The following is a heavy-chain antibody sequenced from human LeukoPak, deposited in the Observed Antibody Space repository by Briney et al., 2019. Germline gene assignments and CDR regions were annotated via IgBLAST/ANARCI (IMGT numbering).Heavy chain of an antibody. CDR1: GYSFTSYW. J-gene: IGHJ4*02. V-gene: IGHV5-51*01. CDR3: ARLVARSGVSLAVAGTGLYYFDY. Sequence: GESLKISCKGSGYSFTSYWIGWVRQMPGKGLEWMGIIYLGDSDTRYSPSFQGQVTISADKSISTAYLQWSSLKASDTAMYYCARLVARSGVSLAVAGTGLYYFDYWGQGTLVTVSS. D-gene: IGHD6-19*01. CDR2: IYLGDSDT.